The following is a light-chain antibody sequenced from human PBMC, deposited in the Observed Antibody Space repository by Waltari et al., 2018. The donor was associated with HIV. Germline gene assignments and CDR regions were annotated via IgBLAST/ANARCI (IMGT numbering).Light chain of an antibody. CDR2: RNN. CDR1: SSNIGRNY. J-gene: IGLJ1*01. Sequence: QSVLTQPPSASGTPGQRVTISCSGSSSNIGRNYVYWYQQLPGTAPKLLIYRNNQRPAGVPDRVSGSESGNAASLAISGLRSEDEDDYYCATWNDSLSGYVFGTGTKVTV. CDR3: ATWNDSLSGYV. V-gene: IGLV1-47*01.